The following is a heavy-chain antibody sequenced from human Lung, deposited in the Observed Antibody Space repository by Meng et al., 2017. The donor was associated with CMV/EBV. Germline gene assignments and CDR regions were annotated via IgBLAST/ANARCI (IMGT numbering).Heavy chain of an antibody. J-gene: IGHJ6*02. CDR3: AKEIICTGGSCYSSGFRFYYGLDV. V-gene: IGHV3-23*01. CDR1: GFTFSGYA. D-gene: IGHD2-15*01. Sequence: GESXKISCAASGFTFSGYAMTWVRQAPGKGLEWVAAINNNGGNTYYADSVKGRFTISRDNSKNNLYLQMNSLRSEDTAKYYCAKEIICTGGSCYSSGFRFYYGLDVXGQGXTVTVSS. CDR2: INNNGGNT.